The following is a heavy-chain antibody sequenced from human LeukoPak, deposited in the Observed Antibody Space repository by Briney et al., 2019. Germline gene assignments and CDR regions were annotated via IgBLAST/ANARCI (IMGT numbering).Heavy chain of an antibody. D-gene: IGHD6-13*01. Sequence: ASVKVSCKASGYTFTGYYMHWVRQAPGQGLEWMGWINPNSGGTNYAQKFRGRVTMTRDTSISTAYMELSRLRSDDTAVYYCARSMRRIAAAGHDAFDIWGQGTMVTVSS. CDR3: ARSMRRIAAAGHDAFDI. J-gene: IGHJ3*02. CDR2: INPNSGGT. CDR1: GYTFTGYY. V-gene: IGHV1-2*02.